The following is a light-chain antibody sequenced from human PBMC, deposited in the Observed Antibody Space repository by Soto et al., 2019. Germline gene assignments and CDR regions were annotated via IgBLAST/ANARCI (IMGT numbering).Light chain of an antibody. Sequence: QSALTQPPSASGSPGQSVTISCTGTTNDIGVYDFVSWYQHHPGKAPRLIIYEVVQRPSGVPDRFSGSKSGNTASLTVSGLQAADDADYFCKSYAGSNTYVFGSGTKLTVL. CDR1: TNDIGVYDF. V-gene: IGLV2-8*01. CDR2: EVV. J-gene: IGLJ1*01. CDR3: KSYAGSNTYV.